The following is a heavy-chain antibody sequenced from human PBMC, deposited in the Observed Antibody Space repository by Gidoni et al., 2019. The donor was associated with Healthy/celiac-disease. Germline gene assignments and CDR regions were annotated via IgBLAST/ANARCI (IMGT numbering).Heavy chain of an antibody. CDR1: GFSLSTSGVG. D-gene: IGHD3-9*01. CDR3: AHSGDYDILTGYSWFDP. CDR2: IYWDDDK. V-gene: IGHV2-5*02. Sequence: QITLTESGPTLVKPTQTLPLPCTFSGFSLSTSGVGVGWLRQPPGKALEWLALIYWDDDKRYSPSLKSRLTITKDTSKNQVGLTMTNMDPVDTATYYCAHSGDYDILTGYSWFDPWGQGTLVTVSS. J-gene: IGHJ5*02.